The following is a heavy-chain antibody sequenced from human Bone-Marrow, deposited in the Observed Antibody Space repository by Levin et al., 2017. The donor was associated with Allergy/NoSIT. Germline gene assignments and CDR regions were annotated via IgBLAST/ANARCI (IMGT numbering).Heavy chain of an antibody. J-gene: IGHJ3*01. CDR2: IIPIFGTS. D-gene: IGHD3-10*01. Sequence: KISCKASGGTFSRFAINWVRQAPGQGLEWMGGIIPIFGTSNYAQNFQGRVTITADESTGIAYMEVNSLRSEDTAVYYCAKDRGSGSYSGYDAFDVWGQGTLVTVSS. CDR1: GGTFSRFA. CDR3: AKDRGSGSYSGYDAFDV. V-gene: IGHV1-69*01.